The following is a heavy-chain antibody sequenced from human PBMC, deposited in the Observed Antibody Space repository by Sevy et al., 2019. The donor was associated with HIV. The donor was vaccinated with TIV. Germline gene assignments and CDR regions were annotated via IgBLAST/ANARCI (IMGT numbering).Heavy chain of an antibody. Sequence: SETLSLTCAVSGYSISSGYYWGWIRQPPGKGLEWIGSIYHSGSTYYNPSLKSRVTIPVDTSKNQFSLKLSSVTAEDTALYYCARVDDSSGYYLNYYMDVWGKGTTVTVSS. CDR2: IYHSGST. J-gene: IGHJ6*03. CDR3: ARVDDSSGYYLNYYMDV. V-gene: IGHV4-38-2*01. CDR1: GYSISSGYY. D-gene: IGHD3-22*01.